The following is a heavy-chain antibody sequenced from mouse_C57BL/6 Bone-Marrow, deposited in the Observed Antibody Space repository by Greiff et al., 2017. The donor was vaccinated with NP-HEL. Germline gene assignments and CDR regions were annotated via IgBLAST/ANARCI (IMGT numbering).Heavy chain of an antibody. V-gene: IGHV1-55*01. CDR3: AILDGAY. Sequence: VQLQQPGAELVKPGASVKMSCKASGYTFTSYWITWVKQRPGQGLEWIGDIYPGSGSTNYNEKFKSKATLTVDTSSSTAYLQLSSLTSEDTAIYYCAILDGAYWGQGTLVTVSA. CDR2: IYPGSGST. CDR1: GYTFTSYW. J-gene: IGHJ3*01.